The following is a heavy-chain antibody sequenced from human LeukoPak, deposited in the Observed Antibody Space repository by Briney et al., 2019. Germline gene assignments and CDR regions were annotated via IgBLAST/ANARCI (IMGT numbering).Heavy chain of an antibody. CDR1: GYTFTSYD. V-gene: IGHV1-8*01. CDR2: MNPNSGNT. J-gene: IGHJ6*03. CDR3: ARARYYDSSGYGHHYYMDV. Sequence: ASVKVSCKASGYTFTSYDINWVRQATVQGLEWMGGMNPNSGNTGYAQKFQGRVTMTRNTSISTAYMELSSLRSEDTAVYYCARARYYDSSGYGHHYYMDVWGKGTTVTISS. D-gene: IGHD3-22*01.